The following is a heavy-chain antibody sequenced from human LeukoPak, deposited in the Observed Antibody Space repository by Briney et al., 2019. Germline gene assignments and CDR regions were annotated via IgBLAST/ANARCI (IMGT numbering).Heavy chain of an antibody. V-gene: IGHV1-69*13. J-gene: IGHJ3*02. CDR3: ARRLGINNAFDI. D-gene: IGHD7-27*01. CDR2: IIPIFGTA. Sequence: GASVTVSCKASGGTFSSYAISWVRQAPGQGLEWMGGIIPIFGTANYARKFQGRVTITADESTSTAYMELSSLRSEDTAVYYCARRLGINNAFDIWGQGTMVTVSS. CDR1: GGTFSSYA.